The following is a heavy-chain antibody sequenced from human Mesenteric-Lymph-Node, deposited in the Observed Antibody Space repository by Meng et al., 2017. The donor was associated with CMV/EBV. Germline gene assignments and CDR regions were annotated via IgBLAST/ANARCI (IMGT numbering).Heavy chain of an antibody. Sequence: GSLRLSCTVSGGSISSSSYYWGWIRQPPGKGLEWIGSIYYSGSTYYNPSLKSRVTISVDTSKNQFSLKLSSVTAADTAVYYCTRDPVGGYFDLWGRGTLVTVSS. CDR1: GGSISSSSYY. CDR2: IYYSGST. CDR3: TRDPVGGYFDL. V-gene: IGHV4-39*07. D-gene: IGHD3-16*01. J-gene: IGHJ2*01.